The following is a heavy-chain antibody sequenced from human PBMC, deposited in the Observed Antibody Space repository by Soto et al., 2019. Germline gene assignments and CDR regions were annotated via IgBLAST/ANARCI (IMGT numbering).Heavy chain of an antibody. Sequence: QVQLVQSGAEVKKPGSSVRVSCKASGGTPSNSAFSWVRQDPGQGLEWMGGIIPVFGIVKYVQNIEGRVTINENEYPNTAYMELSSLKYEDRAVSYCASGRIVVVSSLAYYGMDVWGQGTTVTVSS. CDR2: IIPVFGIV. D-gene: IGHD3-22*01. J-gene: IGHJ6*02. CDR1: GGTPSNSA. V-gene: IGHV1-69*01. CDR3: ASGRIVVVSSLAYYGMDV.